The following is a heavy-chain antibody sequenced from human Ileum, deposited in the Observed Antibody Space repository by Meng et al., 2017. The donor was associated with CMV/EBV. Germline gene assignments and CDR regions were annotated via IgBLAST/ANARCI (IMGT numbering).Heavy chain of an antibody. CDR2: INTNTGNP. CDR3: ARDGLSGRYFDY. V-gene: IGHV7-4-1*02. CDR1: GYNFTSNN. J-gene: IGHJ4*02. Sequence: QVQLVQSGSELKKPGASVKLSCKASGYNFTSNNLIWVRQAPGQGPEWMGWINTNTGNPTYAQGFTGRFVFSLDTSVSTTYLQISSLKAEDTAVYYCARDGLSGRYFDYWGQGTLVTVSS. D-gene: IGHD1-26*01.